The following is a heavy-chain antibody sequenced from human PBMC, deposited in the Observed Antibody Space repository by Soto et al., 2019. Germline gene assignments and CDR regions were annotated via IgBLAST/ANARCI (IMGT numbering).Heavy chain of an antibody. CDR1: GFTVSNSY. J-gene: IGHJ4*02. CDR3: ARGPRSIAVAGTFDY. Sequence: PGGSLRLSCAASGFTVSNSYMSWVRQAPGTGLEWVSVIYSGGSTYYADSVKGRFTISRHNSKNTLYLQMNSLRAEDTAVYYCARGPRSIAVAGTFDYWGQGTLVTVSS. D-gene: IGHD6-19*01. V-gene: IGHV3-53*04. CDR2: IYSGGST.